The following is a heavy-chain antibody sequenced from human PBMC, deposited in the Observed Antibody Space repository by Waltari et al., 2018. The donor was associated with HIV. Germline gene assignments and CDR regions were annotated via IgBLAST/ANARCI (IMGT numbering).Heavy chain of an antibody. CDR1: GYTFTSYW. D-gene: IGHD2-21*01. Sequence: EVHLEQSGAEVKKPGESLKISCKASGYTFTSYWIGWVRQMPGKGLEWMGIIYPRDSDTRYSPSFQSQVTISADESITTGYLQWSTLKASDTAIYYCARHVRVLQPTVAIGGMDVWGQGTSFTVSS. CDR3: ARHVRVLQPTVAIGGMDV. J-gene: IGHJ6*02. CDR2: IYPRDSDT. V-gene: IGHV5-51*01.